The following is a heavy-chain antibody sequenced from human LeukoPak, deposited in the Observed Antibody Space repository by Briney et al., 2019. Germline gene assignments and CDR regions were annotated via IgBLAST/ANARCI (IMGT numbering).Heavy chain of an antibody. V-gene: IGHV1-69*05. CDR3: ARSLLGIGY. Sequence: GASVKVSCKASGGTFSSYAISWVRQAPGQGLEWMGGIIPIFGTANYAQKFQGRVTITTDESTSTAYMELRSLRSGATAVYFCARSLLGIGYWGQGTPVTVSS. J-gene: IGHJ4*02. CDR1: GGTFSSYA. CDR2: IIPIFGTA. D-gene: IGHD3-16*01.